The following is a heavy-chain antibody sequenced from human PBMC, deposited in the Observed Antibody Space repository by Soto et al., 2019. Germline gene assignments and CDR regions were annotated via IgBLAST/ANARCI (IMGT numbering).Heavy chain of an antibody. V-gene: IGHV4-61*01. CDR2: IYYSGST. J-gene: IGHJ4*02. Sequence: SETLSLTCTVSGGSVSSGSYYWSWIRQPPGKGLEWIGYIYYSGSTNYNPSLKSRVTISVDTSKNQFSLKLSSVTAADTAVYYCARDAFARYGGNFFDYWGQGTLVTVS. D-gene: IGHD4-17*01. CDR1: GGSVSSGSYY. CDR3: ARDAFARYGGNFFDY.